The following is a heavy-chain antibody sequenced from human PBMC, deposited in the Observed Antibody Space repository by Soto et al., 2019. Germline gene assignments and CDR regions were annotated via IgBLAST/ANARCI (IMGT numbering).Heavy chain of an antibody. CDR2: IISIFTTT. J-gene: IGHJ3*02. Sequence: QVQLMQSGAEVKKPGSSVKVSCKASGGTFSNHAINWVRQAPGQGLEWMGRIISIFTTTDYAQRFQGRVTITADESTITAYMELSSLKHDDTAVYYCAREVAADGTFREDVFDIWGQGTMVTVSS. CDR3: AREVAADGTFREDVFDI. D-gene: IGHD6-13*01. V-gene: IGHV1-69*12. CDR1: GGTFSNHA.